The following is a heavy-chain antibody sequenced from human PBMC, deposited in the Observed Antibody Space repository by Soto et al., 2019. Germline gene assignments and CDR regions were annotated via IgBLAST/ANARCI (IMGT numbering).Heavy chain of an antibody. CDR3: ARGLGSGSYYAI. CDR2: ISSSSSTI. CDR1: GFTFSSYS. D-gene: IGHD1-26*01. J-gene: IGHJ3*02. Sequence: GGSLRLSCAASGFTFSSYSMNWVRQAPGKGLEWVSYISSSSSTIYYADSVKGRFTISRDNAKNSLYLQMNSLRAEDTAVYYCARGLGSGSYYAIWGQGTMVTVSS. V-gene: IGHV3-48*04.